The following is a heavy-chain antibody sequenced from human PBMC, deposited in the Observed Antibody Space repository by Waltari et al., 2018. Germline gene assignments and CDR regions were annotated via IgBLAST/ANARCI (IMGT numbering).Heavy chain of an antibody. CDR3: AKETGYYAFDI. Sequence: EVQLLESGGGLVQPGGSLRLSCAASGFTFSSYAMSWVRQAPGKGLEWVSGISWNSGSIGYADSVKGRFTISRDNAKNSLYLQMNSLRAEDTALYYCAKETGYYAFDIWGQGTMVTVSS. CDR2: ISWNSGSI. CDR1: GFTFSSYA. D-gene: IGHD3-9*01. J-gene: IGHJ3*02. V-gene: IGHV3-9*01.